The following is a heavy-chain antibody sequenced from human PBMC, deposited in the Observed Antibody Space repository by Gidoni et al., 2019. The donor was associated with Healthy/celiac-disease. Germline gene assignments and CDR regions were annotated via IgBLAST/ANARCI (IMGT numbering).Heavy chain of an antibody. Sequence: QLQLQESGPGLVKPSETLSLTCTVSGGSISSSSYYWGWIRQPPGKGLEWIGSIYYSGSTYYNPSLKSRVTISVDTSKNQFSLKLSSVTAADTAVYYCASDRIAVAGTGGAFDIWGQGTMVTVSS. V-gene: IGHV4-39*01. CDR1: GGSISSSSYY. CDR3: ASDRIAVAGTGGAFDI. D-gene: IGHD6-19*01. J-gene: IGHJ3*02. CDR2: IYYSGST.